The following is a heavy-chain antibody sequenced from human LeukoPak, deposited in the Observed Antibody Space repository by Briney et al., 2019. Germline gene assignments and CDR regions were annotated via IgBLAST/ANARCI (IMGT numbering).Heavy chain of an antibody. CDR2: IYYSGST. D-gene: IGHD4-17*01. CDR1: GGSISSSSFY. J-gene: IGHJ4*02. CDR3: AFGDYPYFDY. V-gene: IGHV4-39*01. Sequence: PSETLSLTCTVSGGSISSSSFYWGWIRQPPGKRLEWIGSIYYSGSTYYNPSLKSRVTISVDTSKNKFSLKLGSVTAADTAVYYCAFGDYPYFDYWGQGNLVTVSP.